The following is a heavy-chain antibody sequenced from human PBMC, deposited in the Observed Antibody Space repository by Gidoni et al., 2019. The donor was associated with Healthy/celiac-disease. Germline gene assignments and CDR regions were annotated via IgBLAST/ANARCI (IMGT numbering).Heavy chain of an antibody. V-gene: IGHV3-21*01. Sequence: EVQLVESGGGLVKPGGSLRLSCAASGFTFSSYSMNWVRQAPGKGLEWVSSISSSSSYIYYADSVKGRFTISRDNAKNSLYLQMNSLRAEDTAVYYCARDIVVVPAAIRAGGMDVWGQGTTVTVSS. J-gene: IGHJ6*02. CDR3: ARDIVVVPAAIRAGGMDV. CDR2: ISSSSSYI. D-gene: IGHD2-2*01. CDR1: GFTFSSYS.